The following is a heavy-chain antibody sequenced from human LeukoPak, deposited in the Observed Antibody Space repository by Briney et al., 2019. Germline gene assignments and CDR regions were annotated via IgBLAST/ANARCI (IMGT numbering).Heavy chain of an antibody. Sequence: GGSLRLSCAASGFTVSSNYMSWVRQAPGKGLEWVSAISGSGGSTYYADSVKGRFTISRDNSKNTLYLQMNSLRAEDTAVYYCAKALLEGYYFDYWGQGTLVTVSS. V-gene: IGHV3-23*01. CDR3: AKALLEGYYFDY. J-gene: IGHJ4*02. D-gene: IGHD2-15*01. CDR1: GFTVSSNY. CDR2: ISGSGGST.